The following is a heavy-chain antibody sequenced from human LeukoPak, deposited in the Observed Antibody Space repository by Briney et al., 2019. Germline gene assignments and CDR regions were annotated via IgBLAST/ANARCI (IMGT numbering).Heavy chain of an antibody. V-gene: IGHV3-53*01. CDR3: TRDSYDFDSNGSVDI. CDR2: IHDNGYT. Sequence: GGSLRLSCAVSGLTVNRNYMSWVRQTPGQGLEWVSVIHDNGYTYYADSVKGRFTISRDDAKSTLYLQMNSLRVEDTAVYYCTRDSYDFDSNGSVDIWGQGTMVTVSS. D-gene: IGHD3-22*01. CDR1: GLTVNRNY. J-gene: IGHJ3*02.